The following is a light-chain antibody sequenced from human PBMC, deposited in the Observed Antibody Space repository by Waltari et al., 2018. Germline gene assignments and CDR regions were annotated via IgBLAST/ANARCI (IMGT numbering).Light chain of an antibody. CDR3: CPYAASYYV. V-gene: IGLV2-11*01. CDR1: TSDVGNYNY. J-gene: IGLJ1*01. Sequence: QSALTQPRSVSGSPGQSVTIPCTGTTSDVGNYNYVSWYQQHPGKAPKLMIYDLARRPSGAPDRFSGSKAGNTASLTSSGLHAEDEADYSCCPYAASYYVFGTGTKVTVL. CDR2: DLA.